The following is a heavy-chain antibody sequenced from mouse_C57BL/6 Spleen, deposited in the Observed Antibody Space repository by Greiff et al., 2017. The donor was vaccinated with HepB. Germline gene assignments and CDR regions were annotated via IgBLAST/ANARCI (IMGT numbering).Heavy chain of an antibody. V-gene: IGHV14-4*01. D-gene: IGHD2-10*02. J-gene: IGHJ3*01. CDR1: GFNIKDYY. CDR3: TTSLGFAY. Sequence: VQLQQSGAELVRPGASVKLSCTASGFNIKDYYMHWVKQRPEQGLEWIGWIDPENGDTEYASKFQGKATITADTSSNTAYLQLSSLTSEDTAVYYCTTSLGFAYWGQGTLVTVSA. CDR2: IDPENGDT.